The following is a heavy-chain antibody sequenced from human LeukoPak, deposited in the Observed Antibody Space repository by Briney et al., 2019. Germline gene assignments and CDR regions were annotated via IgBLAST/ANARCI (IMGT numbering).Heavy chain of an antibody. V-gene: IGHV4-4*07. CDR3: ARGLHGYSYGYVPWELYSYMDV. D-gene: IGHD5-18*01. CDR2: FYTSGHT. J-gene: IGHJ6*03. Sequence: PSETLSLTCTVSGGSISSYYWSWIRQPAGKGLEWIGHFYTSGHTNYNPSLESRVTISVDTSKNQFSLKMNSVTAADTAVYYCARGLHGYSYGYVPWELYSYMDVWGKGTTVSISS. CDR1: GGSISSYY.